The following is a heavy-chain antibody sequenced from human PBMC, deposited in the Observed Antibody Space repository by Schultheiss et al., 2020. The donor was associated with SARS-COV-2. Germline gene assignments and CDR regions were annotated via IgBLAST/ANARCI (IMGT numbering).Heavy chain of an antibody. CDR1: GFSFNIAR. CDR2: IKSKSDDETT. V-gene: IGHV3-15*07. CDR3: TTSSGYCSTTTCTLGY. D-gene: IGHD2-2*01. J-gene: IGHJ4*02. Sequence: GGSLRLSCAASGFSFNIARMNWVRQAPGKGLEWVGRIKSKSDDETTDYAAPVRDRFSISRDDSKNTVYLQMNSLKSEDSAVYYCTTSSGYCSTTTCTLGYWGRGTLVTVSS.